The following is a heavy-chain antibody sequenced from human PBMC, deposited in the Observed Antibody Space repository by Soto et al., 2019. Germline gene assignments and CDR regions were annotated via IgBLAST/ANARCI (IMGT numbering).Heavy chain of an antibody. CDR3: AGDYYYNGGFGY. V-gene: IGHV3-53*02. D-gene: IGHD3-22*01. CDR2: IYSGGST. Sequence: EVQLVETGGGLIQPGGYLRLSCAASGFTVRSNYMSWVRQAPGKGLEWVSGIYSGGSTYYAVSVKGRFTISRDNSTNPFYHQKNSLRAEDTAVYYCAGDYYYNGGFGYWGQGTLVTVSS. J-gene: IGHJ4*02. CDR1: GFTVRSNY.